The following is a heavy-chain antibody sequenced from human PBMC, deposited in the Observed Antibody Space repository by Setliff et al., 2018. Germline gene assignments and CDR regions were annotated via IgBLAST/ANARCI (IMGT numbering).Heavy chain of an antibody. D-gene: IGHD3-3*01. CDR1: GGSFSGYH. Sequence: PSETLSLTCAVYGGSFSGYHWSWIRQPPGKGLEWIGEISHSGDPNYNPSLKSRVTISFDTSKNQFSLKLTSVTAADTAVYYCARAPQYSNFWYALSWFDPWGQGILVTVSS. V-gene: IGHV4-34*01. CDR2: ISHSGDP. CDR3: ARAPQYSNFWYALSWFDP. J-gene: IGHJ5*02.